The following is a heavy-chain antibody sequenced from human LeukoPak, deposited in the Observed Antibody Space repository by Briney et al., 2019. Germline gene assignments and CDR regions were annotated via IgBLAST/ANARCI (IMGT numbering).Heavy chain of an antibody. CDR1: GFTFSSHG. Sequence: PGGSLRLSCAASGFTFSSHGMHWVRQAPGKGLEWVAFIRYDGSNKYYADSVKGRFTISRDNSKNTLYLQMNSLRAEDTAVYYCARVVLSSVGKYFDYWGQGTLVTVSS. CDR2: IRYDGSNK. J-gene: IGHJ4*02. CDR3: ARVVLSSVGKYFDY. V-gene: IGHV3-30*02. D-gene: IGHD2-15*01.